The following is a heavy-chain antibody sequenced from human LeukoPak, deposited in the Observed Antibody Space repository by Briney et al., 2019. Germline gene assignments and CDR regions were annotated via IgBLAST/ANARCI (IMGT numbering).Heavy chain of an antibody. V-gene: IGHV4-31*03. CDR2: IYYSGST. CDR1: VHPNYRCDSQ. J-gene: IGHJ4*02. Sequence: SETQTLLCSVWVHPNYRCDSQCRWIRQHPGKGLEWIGYIYYSGSTYYNPSLKSRVTISVDTTKDQFSLKLSCVTAADTAVYDCARGTHDYVTCGYSFYYGGQGTLVTVSS. CDR3: ARGTHDYVTCGYSFYY. D-gene: IGHD3-10*02.